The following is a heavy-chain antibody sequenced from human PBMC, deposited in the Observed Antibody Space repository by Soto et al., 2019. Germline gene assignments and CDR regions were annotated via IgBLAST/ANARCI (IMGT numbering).Heavy chain of an antibody. D-gene: IGHD6-13*01. Sequence: QVQLVESGGGLVKPGGSLRLSCAASGFTFSDYYMSWIRQAPGKGLEWVSYISSSSSYTNYADSVKGRFTISIDNAKNSLYLQMNSLRAEDTAVYYCARTIAAAGGRRYFDLWCRGTLVTVSA. CDR1: GFTFSDYY. CDR2: ISSSSSYT. CDR3: ARTIAAAGGRRYFDL. J-gene: IGHJ2*01. V-gene: IGHV3-11*05.